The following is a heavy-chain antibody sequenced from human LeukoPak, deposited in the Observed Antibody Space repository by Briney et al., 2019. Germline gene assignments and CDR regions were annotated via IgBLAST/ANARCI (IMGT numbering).Heavy chain of an antibody. J-gene: IGHJ6*02. D-gene: IGHD5-18*01. CDR1: GGSFSGYY. CDR3: ARGLGYSYGLTNYYYYYGMDV. Sequence: PSETLSLTCAVYGGSFSGYYWSWIRQPPGKGPEWIGEINHSGSTNYNPSLKSRVTISVDTSKNQFSLKLSSVTAADTAVYYCARGLGYSYGLTNYYYYYGMDVWGQGTTVTVSS. V-gene: IGHV4-34*01. CDR2: INHSGST.